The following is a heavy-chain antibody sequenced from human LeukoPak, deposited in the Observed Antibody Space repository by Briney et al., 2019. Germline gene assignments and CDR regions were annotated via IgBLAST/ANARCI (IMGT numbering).Heavy chain of an antibody. CDR2: IKSDGSDT. Sequence: GGSLRLSCAASGFTLSSYWMHWVRQVPGKGLVWVSRIKSDGSDTRYADSVKGRFTISRDNAKNTLYLQMNSLRVEDTALYYCVRQFASWGQGTLVTVSS. J-gene: IGHJ4*02. CDR3: VRQFAS. CDR1: GFTLSSYW. V-gene: IGHV3-74*01.